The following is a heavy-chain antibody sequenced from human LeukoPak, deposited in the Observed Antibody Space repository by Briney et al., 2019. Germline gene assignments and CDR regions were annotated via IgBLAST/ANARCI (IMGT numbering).Heavy chain of an antibody. D-gene: IGHD1-26*01. V-gene: IGHV4-59*08. Sequence: SETLSLTCTVSGGSISSYYWSWIRQPPGKGLEWIGYIYYSESTNYNPSLKSRVTISVDTSKNQFSLKLSSVTAADTAVYYCARQSLWELLAFDIWGQGTMVTVSS. CDR2: IYYSEST. CDR3: ARQSLWELLAFDI. J-gene: IGHJ3*02. CDR1: GGSISSYY.